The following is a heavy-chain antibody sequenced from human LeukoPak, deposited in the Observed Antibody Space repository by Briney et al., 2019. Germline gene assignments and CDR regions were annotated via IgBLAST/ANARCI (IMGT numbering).Heavy chain of an antibody. V-gene: IGHV3-30*18. CDR3: AKDVNENGYSSSSLDY. CDR2: ISYDGSNK. CDR1: GFTFSSYG. Sequence: GGSLRLSCAASGFTFSSYGMHWVRQAPGKGLEWVAVISYDGSNKYYADSGKGRFTISRDNSKNTLYLQMNSLRAEDTAVYYCAKDVNENGYSSSSLDYWGQGTLVTVSS. J-gene: IGHJ4*02. D-gene: IGHD6-6*01.